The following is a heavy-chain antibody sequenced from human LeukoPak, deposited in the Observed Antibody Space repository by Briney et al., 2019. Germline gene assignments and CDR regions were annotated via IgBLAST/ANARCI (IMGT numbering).Heavy chain of an antibody. D-gene: IGHD2-2*01. V-gene: IGHV1-8*02. CDR2: MNPNSGNT. Sequence: ASVKVSYKASGYTFTSYGISWVRQAPGQGLEWMGWMNPNSGNTGYAQKFQGRVTMTRNTSISTAYMELSSLRSEDTAVYYCARGLRFSVVVPAAIRGGPTYYYYYYMDVWGKGTTVTISS. CDR1: GYTFTSYG. J-gene: IGHJ6*03. CDR3: ARGLRFSVVVPAAIRGGPTYYYYYYMDV.